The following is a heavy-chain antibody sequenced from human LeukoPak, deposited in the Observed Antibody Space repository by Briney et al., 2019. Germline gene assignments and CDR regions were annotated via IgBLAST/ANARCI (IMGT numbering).Heavy chain of an antibody. CDR1: VGSISSSSYY. Sequence: SETLSLTCTVSVGSISSSSYYWGWIRQPPGKGLEWIGSIYYSGRTYYNPSLKSRVTISVDTSKNQFSLKVSSVTAADTAVYYCARPYSSSGYLALFDYWGQGTLVTVSS. D-gene: IGHD3-22*01. CDR2: IYYSGRT. CDR3: ARPYSSSGYLALFDY. V-gene: IGHV4-39*01. J-gene: IGHJ4*02.